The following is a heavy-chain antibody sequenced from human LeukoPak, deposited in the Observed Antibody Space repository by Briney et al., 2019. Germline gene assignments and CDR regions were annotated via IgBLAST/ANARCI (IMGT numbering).Heavy chain of an antibody. CDR3: ARDGVPLHSSSWYYWFDP. CDR1: GGSFSGYY. J-gene: IGHJ5*02. CDR2: INHSGST. D-gene: IGHD6-13*01. V-gene: IGHV4-34*01. Sequence: SQTLSLTCAVYGGSFSGYYWSWIRQPPGKGLEWIGEINHSGSTNYNPSLKSRVTISVDTSKNQFSLKLSSVTAADTAVYYCARDGVPLHSSSWYYWFDPWGQGTLVTVSS.